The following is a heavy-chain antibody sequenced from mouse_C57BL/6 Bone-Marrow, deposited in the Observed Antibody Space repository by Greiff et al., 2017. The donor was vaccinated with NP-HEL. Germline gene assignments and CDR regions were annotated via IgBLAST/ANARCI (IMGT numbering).Heavy chain of an antibody. CDR3: AREGGYGNWFAY. D-gene: IGHD2-1*01. CDR2: IHPNSGST. J-gene: IGHJ3*01. Sequence: QVQLQQPGAELVKPGASVKLSCKASGYTFTSYWMHWVKQRPGQGLEWIGMIHPNSGSTNYNEKFKSKATLTVDKPSSTAYMQLSSLTSEDSAVYYCAREGGYGNWFAYWGQGTLVTVSA. V-gene: IGHV1-64*01. CDR1: GYTFTSYW.